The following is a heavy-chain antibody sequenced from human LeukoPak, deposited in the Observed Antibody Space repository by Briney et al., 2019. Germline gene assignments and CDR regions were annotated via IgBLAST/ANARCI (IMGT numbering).Heavy chain of an antibody. Sequence: ASVKVSCKASGYTFTGYYMHWVRQAPGQGLEWMGWINPNSGGTNYAQKFQGRVTMTRDTSISTAYMELSRLRSDDTAVYYRARKLGVVVAATGVHWFDPWGQGTLVTVSS. CDR1: GYTFTGYY. CDR2: INPNSGGT. J-gene: IGHJ5*02. D-gene: IGHD2-15*01. V-gene: IGHV1-2*02. CDR3: ARKLGVVVAATGVHWFDP.